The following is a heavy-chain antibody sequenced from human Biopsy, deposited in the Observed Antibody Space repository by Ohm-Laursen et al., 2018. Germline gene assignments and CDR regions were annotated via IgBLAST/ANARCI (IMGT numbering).Heavy chain of an antibody. CDR1: GGSLSGYY. D-gene: IGHD3-10*01. Sequence: GTLSLTCTVSGGSLSGYYWSWIRQAPGRGLEWIGLIYYRGETDYNPSLKSRVTISVDGSKNQFSLNLTSITAADTAVYYCAHGSGSYYKWDFWGRGILATVSS. J-gene: IGHJ4*02. CDR3: AHGSGSYYKWDF. V-gene: IGHV4-59*08. CDR2: IYYRGET.